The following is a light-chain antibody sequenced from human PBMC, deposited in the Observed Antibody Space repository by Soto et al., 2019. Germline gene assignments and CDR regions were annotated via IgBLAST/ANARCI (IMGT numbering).Light chain of an antibody. CDR2: GAS. CDR3: QQYSSWPRT. Sequence: LTQSPATLSVSPGGRATLSCRASQNVMYNLAWYQQKPGQAPRLRVYGASTRATDAPPRFRGSGSGTEFSLTLSSLQSEDYATYFCQQYSSWPRTFGQGYRVEIK. CDR1: QNVMYN. V-gene: IGKV3-15*01. J-gene: IGKJ1*01.